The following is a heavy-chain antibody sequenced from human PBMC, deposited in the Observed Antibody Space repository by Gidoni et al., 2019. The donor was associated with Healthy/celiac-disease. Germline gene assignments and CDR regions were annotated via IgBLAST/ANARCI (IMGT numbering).Heavy chain of an antibody. V-gene: IGHV1-46*01. CDR3: ARIGRLGAGTTDY. CDR1: GYTFTSYY. CDR2: INPSGGST. D-gene: IGHD1-26*01. J-gene: IGHJ4*02. Sequence: QVQLVQSGAEVKKPGASVTVSCKASGYTFTSYYMPWVRQAPGQGLEWMGIINPSGGSTSYAQKFQGRVTMTRDTSTSTVYMELSSLRSEDTAVYYCARIGRLGAGTTDYWGQGTLVTVSS.